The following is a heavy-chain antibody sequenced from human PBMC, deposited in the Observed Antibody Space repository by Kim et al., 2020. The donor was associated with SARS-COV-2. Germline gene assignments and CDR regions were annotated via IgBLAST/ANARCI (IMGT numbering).Heavy chain of an antibody. J-gene: IGHJ4*02. CDR2: ISPNGYA. D-gene: IGHD1-26*01. CDR3: AGSPREVDY. Sequence: GGSLRLSCAASGINFSDRHMSWIRQAPGKGLEWVSYISPNGYAAYADSVKGRFTISRDNSKQSLYLQMHSLRAEDTAVYYCAGSPREVDYWGQGTLVIVSS. V-gene: IGHV3-11*04. CDR1: GINFSDRH.